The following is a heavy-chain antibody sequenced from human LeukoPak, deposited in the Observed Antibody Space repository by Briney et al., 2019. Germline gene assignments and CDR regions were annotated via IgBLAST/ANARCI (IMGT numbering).Heavy chain of an antibody. V-gene: IGHV1-2*02. D-gene: IGHD3-9*01. J-gene: IGHJ4*02. Sequence: ASVKVSCKASGYTFTGYYMHWVRQAPGQGLEWMGWINPNSGGTNYAQKFQGRVTMTRDTSISTAYMELSRLRSDDTAVYYCARDGGGRYFDWLLSGYSYFDYWGQRTLVTVSS. CDR2: INPNSGGT. CDR1: GYTFTGYY. CDR3: ARDGGGRYFDWLLSGYSYFDY.